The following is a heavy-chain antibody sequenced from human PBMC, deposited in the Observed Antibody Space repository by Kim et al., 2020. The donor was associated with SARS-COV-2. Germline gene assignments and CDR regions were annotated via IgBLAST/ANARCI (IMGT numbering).Heavy chain of an antibody. D-gene: IGHD6-13*01. CDR1: GYTFTSYD. Sequence: ASVKVSCKASGYTFTSYDINWVRQATGQGLEWMGWMNPNSGNTGYAQKFQGRVTMTRNTSISTAYMELSSLRSEDTAVYYCARGRFSSNRYSSSWELWGQGTMVTVSS. J-gene: IGHJ3*01. V-gene: IGHV1-8*01. CDR3: ARGRFSSNRYSSSWEL. CDR2: MNPNSGNT.